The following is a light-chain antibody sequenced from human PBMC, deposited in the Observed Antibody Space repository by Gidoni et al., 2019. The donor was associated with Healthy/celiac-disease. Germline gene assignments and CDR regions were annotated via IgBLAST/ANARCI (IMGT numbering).Light chain of an antibody. CDR3: QQIYSTPST. CDR2: AAS. Sequence: DIQMTQSPSSLSASVGDRVTITCRASQGISSYLAWSQQKPGKAPKLLIYAASSLQSGVPSRFSGSGSGTDFTLTISSLQPEDFATYYCQQIYSTPSTFGQGTKVEIK. J-gene: IGKJ1*01. V-gene: IGKV1-39*01. CDR1: QGISSY.